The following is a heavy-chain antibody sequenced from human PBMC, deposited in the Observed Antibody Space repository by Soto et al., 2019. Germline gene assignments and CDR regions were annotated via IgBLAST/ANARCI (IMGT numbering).Heavy chain of an antibody. CDR3: ASERRYYDSSGSNPFDI. V-gene: IGHV4-30-4*01. J-gene: IGHJ3*02. CDR2: IYYSGST. D-gene: IGHD3-22*01. CDR1: GGSISSGDYY. Sequence: SETLSLTCTVSGGSISSGDYYWSWIRQPPGKGLEWIGYIYYSGSTYYNPSLKSRVTISVDTSKNQFSLKLSSVTAADTAVYYCASERRYYDSSGSNPFDIWGQGTMVTVSS.